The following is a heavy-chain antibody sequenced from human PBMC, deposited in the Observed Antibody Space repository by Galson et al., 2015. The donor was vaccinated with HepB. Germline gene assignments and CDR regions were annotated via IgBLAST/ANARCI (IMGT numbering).Heavy chain of an antibody. CDR1: GDSISSGGYS. Sequence: LTCIVSGDSISSGGYSWSWIRQPPGKGLEWIGYIYHSGSTYYTPSLKSRVTISIDRSENQFSLNVSSVTAADTAIYYCARGLRNYFDYWGQGTLVTVSS. J-gene: IGHJ4*02. CDR2: IYHSGST. D-gene: IGHD5-18*01. CDR3: ARGLRNYFDY. V-gene: IGHV4-30-2*01.